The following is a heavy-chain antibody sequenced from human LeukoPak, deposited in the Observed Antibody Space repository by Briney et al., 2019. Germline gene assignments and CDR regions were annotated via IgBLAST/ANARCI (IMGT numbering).Heavy chain of an antibody. CDR1: GGSFSGYY. V-gene: IGHV4-34*01. J-gene: IGHJ4*02. CDR2: INHSGST. CDR3: ARGGGYQLPPHY. D-gene: IGHD2-2*01. Sequence: SETLSLTCAVYGGSFSGYYWSWIRQPPGKGLEWIGEINHSGSTNYNPSLKSRVTISVDTSKNQFSLKLSSVTAADTAVYYCARGGGYQLPPHYWGRGTLVTVSS.